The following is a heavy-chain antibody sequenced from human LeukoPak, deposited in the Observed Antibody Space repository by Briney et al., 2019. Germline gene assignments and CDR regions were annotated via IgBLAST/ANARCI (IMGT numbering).Heavy chain of an antibody. Sequence: GGSLRLSCAASGFTFSSYWMHWVRQAPGKGLVWVSRVNSDGSSTSYADSVKGRFTISRDNAKNTLYLQMNSLRAEDTAVYYCARWGPAATYYYYYVDVWGKGTTVTVSS. CDR3: ARWGPAATYYYYYVDV. CDR2: VNSDGSST. CDR1: GFTFSSYW. D-gene: IGHD2-2*01. V-gene: IGHV3-74*01. J-gene: IGHJ6*03.